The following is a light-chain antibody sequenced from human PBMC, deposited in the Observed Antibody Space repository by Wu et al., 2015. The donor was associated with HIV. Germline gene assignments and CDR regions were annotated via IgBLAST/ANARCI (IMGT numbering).Light chain of an antibody. CDR3: QQYDGSLLYS. CDR1: QTISSSY. CDR2: GAS. J-gene: IGKJ2*03. Sequence: SCRASQTISSSYLAWYQQKPRPRLPRLLIYGASSRATGIPDRFSGSGSGTDFTLTINRLEPEDFAVYYCQQYDGSLLYSFGQGTKLEIK. V-gene: IGKV3-20*01.